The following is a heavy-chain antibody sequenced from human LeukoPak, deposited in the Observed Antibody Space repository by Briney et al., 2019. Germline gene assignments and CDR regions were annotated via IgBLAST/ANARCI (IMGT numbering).Heavy chain of an antibody. Sequence: SETLSLTCAVSSGSISSGGYSWSWIRQPPGKGLEWIGYIYHSGSTYYNPSLKSRVTISVDRSKNQFSLKLSSVTAADTAVYYCARVHCSSTSCYTGAFDIWGQGTMVTVSS. CDR3: ARVHCSSTSCYTGAFDI. J-gene: IGHJ3*02. CDR2: IYHSGST. D-gene: IGHD2-2*02. CDR1: SGSISSGGYS. V-gene: IGHV4-30-2*01.